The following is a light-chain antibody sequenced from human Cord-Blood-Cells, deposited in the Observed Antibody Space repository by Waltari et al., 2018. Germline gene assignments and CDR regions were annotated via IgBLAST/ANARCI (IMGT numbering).Light chain of an antibody. CDR2: GNR. Sequence: QSVLTHPPSVSGAPGQRVTISCTGSSSNIGAGYDVHWYQQLPGTAPNLLIYGNRNPPSGVPDRFSGSKSGTSASLAITGLQAEDEADYYCQSYDSSLSGWVFGGGTKLTVL. V-gene: IGLV1-40*01. CDR1: SSNIGAGYD. CDR3: QSYDSSLSGWV. J-gene: IGLJ3*02.